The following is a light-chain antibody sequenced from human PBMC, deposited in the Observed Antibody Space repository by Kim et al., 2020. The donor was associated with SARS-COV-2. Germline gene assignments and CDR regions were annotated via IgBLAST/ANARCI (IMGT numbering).Light chain of an antibody. CDR1: RGGIANNF. CDR3: QSYDSSNPGVV. V-gene: IGLV6-57*03. Sequence: VPMTCTRIRGGIANNFVHWYQQRPGSAPPTVIYEDHRRPSGVPDRFSASIDSSSNSASLPISGLKTEDEADYYCQSYDSSNPGVVFGGGTQLTVL. CDR2: EDH. J-gene: IGLJ7*01.